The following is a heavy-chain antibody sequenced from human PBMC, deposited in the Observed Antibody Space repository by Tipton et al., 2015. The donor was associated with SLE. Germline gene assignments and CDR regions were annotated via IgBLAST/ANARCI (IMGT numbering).Heavy chain of an antibody. J-gene: IGHJ4*02. Sequence: VQLVQSGAEVRRPGESLTISCKTSGYIFPSWWVGWVRQLPGKGLEWMGIIYPRDSDTRYSPSFQGHVTFSTDISANTVYLHWSTLKASDTAIYYCARQDRYTTWAGVFDSWGQGTLVTVSS. CDR3: ARQDRYTTWAGVFDS. D-gene: IGHD3-16*02. CDR2: IYPRDSDT. CDR1: GYIFPSWW. V-gene: IGHV5-51*01.